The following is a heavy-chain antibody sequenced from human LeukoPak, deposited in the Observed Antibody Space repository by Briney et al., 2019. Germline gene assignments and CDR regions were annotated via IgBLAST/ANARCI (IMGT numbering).Heavy chain of an antibody. Sequence: SETLSLTCTVSGGSISSYYWSWIRQPPGKGLEWIGYIYYSGSTNYNPSLKSRVTISVDTSKNQFSLKLSSVTAADTAVYYCARQVIAVAGTASFDYWGQGTLVTVSS. CDR2: IYYSGST. CDR1: GGSISSYY. D-gene: IGHD6-19*01. CDR3: ARQVIAVAGTASFDY. V-gene: IGHV4-59*08. J-gene: IGHJ4*02.